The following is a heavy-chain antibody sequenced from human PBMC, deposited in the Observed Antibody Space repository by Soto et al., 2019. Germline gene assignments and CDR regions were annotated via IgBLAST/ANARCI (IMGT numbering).Heavy chain of an antibody. CDR2: IDPSDSYT. CDR1: GYSFTSYW. V-gene: IGHV5-10-1*01. D-gene: IGHD4-4*01. J-gene: IGHJ5*02. Sequence: GDSLKISFKGSGYSFTSYWISWVRQMPGKGLEWMGRIDPSDSYTNYSPSFQGHVTISADKSICTAYLQWSSLKASDTAMYYCARHEPNDYSNWFDPWGQGTLVTVSS. CDR3: ARHEPNDYSNWFDP.